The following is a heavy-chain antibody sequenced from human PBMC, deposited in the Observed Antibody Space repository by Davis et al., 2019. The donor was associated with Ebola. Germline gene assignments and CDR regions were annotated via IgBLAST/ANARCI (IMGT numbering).Heavy chain of an antibody. Sequence: PSETLSLTCTVSGGSISGSYWSWIRQSPGKGLEWIGYIYHTGHTNYNPSLKSRVAISMDTSKNQFSLKVSSVTAADTAVYFCASPHQIRGKDFFDCWGPGTPVTVSS. J-gene: IGHJ4*02. CDR2: IYHTGHT. CDR3: ASPHQIRGKDFFDC. V-gene: IGHV4-59*12. CDR1: GGSISGSY. D-gene: IGHD2-2*01.